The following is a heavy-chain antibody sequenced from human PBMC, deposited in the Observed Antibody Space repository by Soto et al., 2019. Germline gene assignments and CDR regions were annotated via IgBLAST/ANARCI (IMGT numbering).Heavy chain of an antibody. Sequence: GGSLXLSCAASGFTFSNSLMNWVRQAPGKGLEWVGRIKSKTDGGTTDYAAPVKGRFTISRDDSKNTLYLQMNSLKTEDTAVYYCTTYSGSYSLDYWGQGTLVTVSS. D-gene: IGHD1-26*01. CDR2: IKSKTDGGTT. CDR3: TTYSGSYSLDY. J-gene: IGHJ4*02. CDR1: GFTFSNSL. V-gene: IGHV3-15*07.